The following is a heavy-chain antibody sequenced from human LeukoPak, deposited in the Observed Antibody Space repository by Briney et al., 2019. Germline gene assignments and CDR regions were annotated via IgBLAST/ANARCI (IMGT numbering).Heavy chain of an antibody. V-gene: IGHV1-69*04. CDR1: GGTFSSYA. Sequence: EASVKVSCKASGGTFSSYAISWVRQAPGQGLEWMGRIIPILGIANYAQKFQGRVTITADKSTSTAYMELSSLRSEDTAVYYCARAHYGSGSYSDYWGQGTLVTVSS. D-gene: IGHD3-10*01. CDR3: ARAHYGSGSYSDY. CDR2: IIPILGIA. J-gene: IGHJ4*02.